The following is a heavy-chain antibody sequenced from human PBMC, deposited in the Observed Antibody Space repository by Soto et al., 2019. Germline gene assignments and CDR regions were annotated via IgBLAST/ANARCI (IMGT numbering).Heavy chain of an antibody. Sequence: PGGSLRLSCAASGFTFSDHYMDWVRQAPGKGLEWVGRIRKEANSYTTEYATSVKGRFTISRDDSKNSLYLQMNSLKTEDTAVYYCTRVQNWKFDSWDQGTLVNVSS. CDR2: IRKEANSYTT. CDR3: TRVQNWKFDS. CDR1: GFTFSDHY. D-gene: IGHD1-1*01. J-gene: IGHJ4*02. V-gene: IGHV3-72*01.